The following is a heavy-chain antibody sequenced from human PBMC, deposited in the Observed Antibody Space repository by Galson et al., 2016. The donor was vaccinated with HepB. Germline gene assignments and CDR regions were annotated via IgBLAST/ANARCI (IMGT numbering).Heavy chain of an antibody. V-gene: IGHV3-30*03. D-gene: IGHD6-13*01. CDR3: ARTYSSTWLDAFDI. CDR1: GFTFSSYG. CDR2: ISYDRSNK. Sequence: SLRLSCAASGFTFSSYGMHWVRQAPGKGLEWVAVISYDRSNKYYADSVKGRFTISRDNSKNTLYLQMKSLRAEDTAVYYCARTYSSTWLDAFDIWGQGTMVTVSS. J-gene: IGHJ3*02.